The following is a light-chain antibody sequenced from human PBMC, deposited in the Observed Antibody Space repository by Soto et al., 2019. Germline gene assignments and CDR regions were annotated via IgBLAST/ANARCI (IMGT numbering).Light chain of an antibody. CDR1: QSVSNNF. CDR3: QQYATSPPRT. V-gene: IGKV3-20*01. Sequence: EIALTQSPGTLSLSLGERATLSCRASQSVSNNFLAWYQQKPGQAPRLLIYGASSRATGIPDRFSGSGSGTDFTLTISRLETEDFGVYYCQQYATSPPRTFGQGTKVDI. CDR2: GAS. J-gene: IGKJ1*01.